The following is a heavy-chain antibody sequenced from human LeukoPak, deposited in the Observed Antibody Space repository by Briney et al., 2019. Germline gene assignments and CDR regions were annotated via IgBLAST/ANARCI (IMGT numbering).Heavy chain of an antibody. J-gene: IGHJ3*02. CDR3: ARDGSGDAFDI. CDR1: GGTFSSYA. Sequence: ASVKVSCKASGGTFSSYAISWVRQAPGQGLEWMGRIIPIFGTANYAQKFQGRVTITTDESTSTAYMELSSLRSEDTAVYYSARDGSGDAFDIWGQGTMVTVSS. V-gene: IGHV1-69*05. CDR2: IIPIFGTA.